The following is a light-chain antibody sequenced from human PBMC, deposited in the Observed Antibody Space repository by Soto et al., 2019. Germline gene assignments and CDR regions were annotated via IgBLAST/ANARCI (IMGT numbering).Light chain of an antibody. CDR2: GNS. V-gene: IGLV1-40*01. CDR1: SSNIGAGYD. J-gene: IGLJ1*01. Sequence: QSVLTQPPSVSGAPGQRVTISCTGSSSNIGAGYDVHWYQQLPGTAPKLLIYGNSNRPSGVPDRFSGSKSGTSASLAITGLQAEDEADYYCQSYDRSLSAPSYVFGTGTKVTV. CDR3: QSYDRSLSAPSYV.